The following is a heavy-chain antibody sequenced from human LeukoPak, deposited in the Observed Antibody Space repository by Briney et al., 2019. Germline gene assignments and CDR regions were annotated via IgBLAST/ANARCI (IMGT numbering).Heavy chain of an antibody. CDR3: ARGITYCSSTSCPLGY. J-gene: IGHJ4*02. V-gene: IGHV4-34*01. CDR2: INHSGST. Sequence: SETLSLTCAVYGGSFSGYYWSWIRQPPGKGLEWIGEINHSGSTNYNPSLKSRVTISVDTSKNQFSLKLSSVTAADTAVYYCARGITYCSSTSCPLGYWGQGTLVTVSS. CDR1: GGSFSGYY. D-gene: IGHD2-2*01.